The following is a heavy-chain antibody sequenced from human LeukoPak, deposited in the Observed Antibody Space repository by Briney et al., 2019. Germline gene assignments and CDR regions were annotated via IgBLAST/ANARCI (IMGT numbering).Heavy chain of an antibody. CDR3: ARDVGYSGYDWMSYYFDY. CDR2: INAGNGNT. CDR1: GYTFTSYA. V-gene: IGHV1-3*01. J-gene: IGHJ4*02. Sequence: ASVKVSCKASGYTFTSYAMHWVRQAPGQRLEWMGWINAGNGNTKYSQKFQGRVTITGDTSASTAYMELSSLRSEDTAVYYCARDVGYSGYDWMSYYFDYWGQGTLVTVSS. D-gene: IGHD5-12*01.